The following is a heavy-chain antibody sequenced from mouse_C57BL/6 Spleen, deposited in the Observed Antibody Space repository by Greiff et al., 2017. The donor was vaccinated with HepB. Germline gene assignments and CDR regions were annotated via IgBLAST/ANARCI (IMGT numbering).Heavy chain of an antibody. Sequence: EVKLEESGPGLVKPSQSLSLSCSATGYSFTSGSFWNWIRQPPGNQLEWMGYISYDGSNNYNPSLKNRISITSDTSKNQFFLKLKSVATEDTATYDCERELRYAMDYWGQGTSVTVSS. CDR1: GYSFTSGSF. CDR2: ISYDGSN. J-gene: IGHJ4*01. CDR3: ERELRYAMDY. D-gene: IGHD1-1*01. V-gene: IGHV3-6*01.